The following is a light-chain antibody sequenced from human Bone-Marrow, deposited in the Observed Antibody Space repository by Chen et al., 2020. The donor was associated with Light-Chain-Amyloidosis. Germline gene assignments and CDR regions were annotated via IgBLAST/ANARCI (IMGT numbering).Light chain of an antibody. V-gene: IGLV3-25*03. Sequence: SYELTQPHSVSVSPGKTARITCSGDDLPTKYAYWYQKKPGQAPVLVIHRDTERPSGISERFSGSSSGTTATLTISGVQAEDEADYHCQSADSSCTYEVIFGGGTKLTVL. CDR2: RDT. J-gene: IGLJ2*01. CDR3: QSADSSCTYEVI. CDR1: DLPTKY.